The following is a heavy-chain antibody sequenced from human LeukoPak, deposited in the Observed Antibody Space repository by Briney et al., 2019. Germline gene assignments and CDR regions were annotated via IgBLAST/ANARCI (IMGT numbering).Heavy chain of an antibody. D-gene: IGHD3-16*01. CDR1: GFTFSSYW. Sequence: GGSLSLSCAASGFTFSSYWMSWVRQAPGKGLEWVASINHNGNVNYYVDSVKGRFTISRDNAKNSLYLQMSNLRAEDTAVYFCARGGGLDVWGQGATVTVSS. CDR3: ARGGGLDV. V-gene: IGHV3-7*03. CDR2: INHNGNVN. J-gene: IGHJ6*02.